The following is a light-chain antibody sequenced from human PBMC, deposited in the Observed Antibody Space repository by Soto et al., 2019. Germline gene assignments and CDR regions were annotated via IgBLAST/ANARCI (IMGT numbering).Light chain of an antibody. CDR1: QSISNY. CDR2: AAS. J-gene: IGKJ1*01. V-gene: IGKV1-39*01. Sequence: DIQMTQSPSSLSASVGDRVTITCWASQSISNYLNWFQQKPGNPPKLLIYAASTLQGGVPSRFTGRGSGTDFTLTISSLQPEDFATYYCQQTYSSPETFGQGTKVEI. CDR3: QQTYSSPET.